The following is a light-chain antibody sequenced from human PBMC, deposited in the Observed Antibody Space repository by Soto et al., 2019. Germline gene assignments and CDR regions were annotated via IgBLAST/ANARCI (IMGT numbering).Light chain of an antibody. V-gene: IGKV3-20*01. Sequence: EILLTQSPGTLSLSPGEISTLSCRSSQRLSSSYLAWYQQKPGQAPGLLIYGASSRATGIPDRFSGSGSGTDFTLTISRLEPEDFAVYFCQQYGSPPLTFGQGTKVDIK. CDR2: GAS. CDR1: QRLSSSY. CDR3: QQYGSPPLT. J-gene: IGKJ1*01.